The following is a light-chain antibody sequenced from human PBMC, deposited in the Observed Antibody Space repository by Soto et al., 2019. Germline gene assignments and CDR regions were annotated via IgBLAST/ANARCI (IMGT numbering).Light chain of an antibody. Sequence: EIVMTQSPATLSVSPGERATLSCRASQSVSSNLAWYQQKPGQAPRLLIYGASTRATGIPARFSGSGSGTEFTLTISSLQSEDFAGYYCQQYNNLYTCGQGTKLEIK. CDR1: QSVSSN. CDR2: GAS. CDR3: QQYNNLYT. J-gene: IGKJ2*01. V-gene: IGKV3-15*01.